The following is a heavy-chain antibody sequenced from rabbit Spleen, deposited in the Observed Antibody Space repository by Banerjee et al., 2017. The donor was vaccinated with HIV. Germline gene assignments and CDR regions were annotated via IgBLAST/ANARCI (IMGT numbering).Heavy chain of an antibody. CDR1: GFSFSSYG. CDR3: ARDLVAVIGWNFNL. CDR2: IYGGRSGYT. J-gene: IGHJ4*01. V-gene: IGHV1S40*01. Sequence: QSLEESGGDLVKPGASLTLTCTASGFSFSSYGISWVRQAPGKGLEWIACIYGGRSGYTHYASWAKGRFTISKTSSTTVTLQMTSLTAADTATYFCARDLVAVIGWNFNLWGPGTLVTVS. D-gene: IGHD1-1*01.